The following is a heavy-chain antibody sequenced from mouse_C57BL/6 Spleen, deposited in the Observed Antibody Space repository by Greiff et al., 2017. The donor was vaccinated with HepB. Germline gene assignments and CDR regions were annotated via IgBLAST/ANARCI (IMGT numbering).Heavy chain of an antibody. Sequence: VKLQESGAELVKPGASVTMSCKASGYTFTTYPIEGMKQNHGKSLEGSGNFHTYNDDTKYNEKLKVKTTLTIEKSSSTVYLELSRLTSDDSAVYYCARRGVYDYAFAYWGQGTLVTVSA. V-gene: IGHV1-47*01. J-gene: IGHJ3*01. CDR3: ARRGVYDYAFAY. CDR2: FHTYNDDT. CDR1: GYTFTTYP. D-gene: IGHD2-4*01.